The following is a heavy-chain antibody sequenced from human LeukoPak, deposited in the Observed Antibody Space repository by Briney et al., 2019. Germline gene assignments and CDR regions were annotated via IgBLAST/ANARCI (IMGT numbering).Heavy chain of an antibody. J-gene: IGHJ3*02. CDR2: IYTSENT. D-gene: IGHD3-22*01. V-gene: IGHV4-61*02. CDR1: GGSISSGDSY. CDR3: ARPIYYYDSSGYHDAFDI. Sequence: SETLSLTCTVSGGSISSGDSYWSWIRQPAGKGLEWIGRIYTSENTNYNPSLKSRVTMSVDTSKNQFSLKLSSVTAADTAVYYCARPIYYYDSSGYHDAFDIWGQGTMVTVSS.